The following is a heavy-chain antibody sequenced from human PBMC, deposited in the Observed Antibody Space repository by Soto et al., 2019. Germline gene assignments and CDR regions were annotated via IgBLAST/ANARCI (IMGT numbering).Heavy chain of an antibody. J-gene: IGHJ4*02. V-gene: IGHV3-23*01. Sequence: GGSLRLSCAASGSISTTTPLSWVRQAPGKGLEWVSTISGRGTNTYYADSVKGRFIISRDNLKNTVNLQMNGLGVEDTAIYYCATSFRYFDNWGQGTQVTV. CDR3: ATSFRYFDN. CDR2: ISGRGTNT. CDR1: GSISTTTP.